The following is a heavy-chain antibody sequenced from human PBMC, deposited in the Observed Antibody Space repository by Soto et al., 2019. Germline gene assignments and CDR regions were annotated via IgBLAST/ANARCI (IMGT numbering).Heavy chain of an antibody. J-gene: IGHJ5*02. V-gene: IGHV1-58*01. CDR1: GFTFTSSA. D-gene: IGHD1-1*01. CDR3: AAGVLNWNARGFWFDP. CDR2: IVVGSGNT. Sequence: QMQLVQSGPEVKKPGTSVKVSCKASGFTFTSSAVQWVRQARGQRLEWIGWIVVGSGNTNYAQKFQERVTITRDMSTSTAYMELSSLRSEDTAVYYCAAGVLNWNARGFWFDPWGQGTLVTVSS.